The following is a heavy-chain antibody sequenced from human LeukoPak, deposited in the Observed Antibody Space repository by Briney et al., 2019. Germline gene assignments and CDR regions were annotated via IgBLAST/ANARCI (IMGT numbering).Heavy chain of an antibody. CDR3: ARFRGSGWAYRFDP. CDR1: GFTFSSYG. J-gene: IGHJ5*02. D-gene: IGHD6-19*01. CDR2: IRYDGSNK. Sequence: PGGSLRLSCAASGFTFSSYGMHWVRQAPGKGLEWVAFIRYDGSNKYYADSVKGRFTISRDNSKNTLYLKMNSLRAEDTAVYYCARFRGSGWAYRFDPWGQGTLVTVSS. V-gene: IGHV3-30*02.